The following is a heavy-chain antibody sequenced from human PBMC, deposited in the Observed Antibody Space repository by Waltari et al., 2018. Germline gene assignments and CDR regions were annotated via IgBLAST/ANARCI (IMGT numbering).Heavy chain of an antibody. V-gene: IGHV5-51*01. D-gene: IGHD3-3*01. CDR1: GYNFDTHW. J-gene: IGHJ5*02. CDR3: ARHGVVRVSTLWFGH. Sequence: EVQLVQSDAEVKKPGESLKISCQTSGYNFDTHWIGWVCQMPGRGLEWIGIFYPETSESIYRPSFQGQVTMSVDKAIRTAYLEWGSLKTSDSGTYFCARHGVVRVSTLWFGHWGLGTSVSV. CDR2: FYPETSES.